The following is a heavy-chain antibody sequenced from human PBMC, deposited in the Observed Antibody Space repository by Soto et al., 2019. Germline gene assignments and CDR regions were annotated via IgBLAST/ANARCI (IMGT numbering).Heavy chain of an antibody. Sequence: GGSLRLSCAASGFTFSSYSMNWVRQAPGKGLEWVSYISSSSSTIYYADSVKGRFTISRDNAKNSLYLQMNSLRAEDTAVYYCARGDSVGRWLQLNAFDIWRQGPLVTVSS. D-gene: IGHD5-12*01. J-gene: IGHJ3*02. CDR2: ISSSSSTI. CDR1: GFTFSSYS. CDR3: ARGDSVGRWLQLNAFDI. V-gene: IGHV3-48*01.